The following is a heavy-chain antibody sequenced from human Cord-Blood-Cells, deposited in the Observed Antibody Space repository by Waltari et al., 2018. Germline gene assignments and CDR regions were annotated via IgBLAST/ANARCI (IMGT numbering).Heavy chain of an antibody. J-gene: IGHJ3*02. CDR1: GGTFSSYA. CDR3: ARDIVVVPTSLGDAFDI. CDR2: IIPIFGTA. D-gene: IGHD2-2*01. V-gene: IGHV1-69*01. Sequence: QVQLVQSGAEVKKPGSSVKVSCKASGGTFSSYAISWLRQAPGQGLEWMGGIIPIFGTANYAQKFQGRVTITADESTSTAYMELSSLRSEDTAVYYCARDIVVVPTSLGDAFDIWGQGTMVTVSS.